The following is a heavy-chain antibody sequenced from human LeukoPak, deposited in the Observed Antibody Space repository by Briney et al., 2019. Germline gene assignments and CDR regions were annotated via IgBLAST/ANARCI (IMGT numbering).Heavy chain of an antibody. CDR3: ARAYGDYGIAFDY. CDR1: GGSISSSNW. D-gene: IGHD4-17*01. J-gene: IGHJ4*02. Sequence: SETLSLTCAVSGGSISSSNWWSWVRQPPGKGLEWIGEIYHSGSTNYNPSLKSRVTISVDKSKNQFSLKLSSVTAADTAVYYCARAYGDYGIAFDYWGQGTLVTVSS. V-gene: IGHV4-4*02. CDR2: IYHSGST.